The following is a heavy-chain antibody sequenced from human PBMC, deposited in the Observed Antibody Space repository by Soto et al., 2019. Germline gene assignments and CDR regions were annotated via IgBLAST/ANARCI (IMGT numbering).Heavy chain of an antibody. D-gene: IGHD3-10*01. V-gene: IGHV3-53*01. CDR2: IYDNGTT. CDR3: VRPLPSGRNYGLDV. J-gene: IGHJ6*02. Sequence: GGSLRLSCAASGLTVSNAYMAWVRQAPGMGLEWVAVIYDNGTTYYADSVKGRFTISRDTSTNTLSLQMDSLRAEDTAVYYCVRPLPSGRNYGLDVWGQGTTVTVSS. CDR1: GLTVSNAY.